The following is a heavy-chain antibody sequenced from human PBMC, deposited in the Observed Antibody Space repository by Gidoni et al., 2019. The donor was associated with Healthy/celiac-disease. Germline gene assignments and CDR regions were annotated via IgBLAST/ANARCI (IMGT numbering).Heavy chain of an antibody. CDR1: GGTFCSYT. CDR2: IIPILGIA. Sequence: QVQLVQSGAEVKKPGSSVKVSCKASGGTFCSYTISWVRQAPGQGLEWMGRIIPILGIANYAQKFQGRVTITADKSTSTAYMELSSLRSEDTAVYYCARGGSIGGYFQHWGQGTLVTVSS. V-gene: IGHV1-69*02. CDR3: ARGGSIGGYFQH. J-gene: IGHJ1*01. D-gene: IGHD2-15*01.